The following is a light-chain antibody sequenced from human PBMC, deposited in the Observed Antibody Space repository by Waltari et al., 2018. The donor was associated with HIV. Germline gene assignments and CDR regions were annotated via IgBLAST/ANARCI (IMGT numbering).Light chain of an antibody. J-gene: IGLJ3*02. CDR1: TLPKTY. CDR2: EDI. CDR3: YSTESNGNHRV. Sequence: SYELTQPPSVSVSPGQTARITCSGDTLPKTYAQWYQQESGQGTVLVIYEDIKRPSGIRERVAGSSSGTMGRLTIGGAQVEDEADDYCYSTESNGNHRVFGGGTKLTVL. V-gene: IGLV3-10*01.